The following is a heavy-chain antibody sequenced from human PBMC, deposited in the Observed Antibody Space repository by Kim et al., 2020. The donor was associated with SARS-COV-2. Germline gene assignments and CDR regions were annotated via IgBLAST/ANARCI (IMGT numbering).Heavy chain of an antibody. CDR2: INPNGGGT. Sequence: ASVKVSCKASGYTFTGYYMHWVRQAPGQGLEWMGWINPNGGGTNYAQKFQGRVTMTRDTSISTAYMELSRLRSDDTAVYYCARDGAPGENYDDDNINWFDPWGQGTLVTVSS. D-gene: IGHD3-22*01. CDR1: GYTFTGYY. V-gene: IGHV1-2*02. J-gene: IGHJ5*02. CDR3: ARDGAPGENYDDDNINWFDP.